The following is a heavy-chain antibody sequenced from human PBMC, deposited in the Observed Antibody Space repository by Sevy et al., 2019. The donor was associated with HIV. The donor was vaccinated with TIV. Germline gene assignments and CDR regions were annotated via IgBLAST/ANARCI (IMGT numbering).Heavy chain of an antibody. D-gene: IGHD3-3*01. Sequence: ASVKVSCKASGYTFTGYYMHWVRQAPGQGLEWMGRINPNSGGTNYAQKFQGRVTMTRDTSISTAYMELSRLTSDDTAVYYCARGVTIFGVDYYFQHWGQGALVTVSS. CDR3: ARGVTIFGVDYYFQH. CDR1: GYTFTGYY. V-gene: IGHV1-2*06. J-gene: IGHJ1*01. CDR2: INPNSGGT.